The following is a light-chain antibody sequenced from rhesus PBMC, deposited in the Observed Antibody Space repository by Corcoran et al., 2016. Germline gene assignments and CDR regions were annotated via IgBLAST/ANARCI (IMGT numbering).Light chain of an antibody. CDR3: QRLGNSPLT. Sequence: DIQMTQSPSSLSASVGDRVTITCRASQGISNWLAWYQQKPGKAPKLLIYRATNLETGVPSRFSGSGSRTDFTLTLTSLQPEDIATYSWQRLGNSPLTFGGGTKVELK. CDR1: QGISNW. J-gene: IGKJ4*01. V-gene: IGKV1-69*01. CDR2: RAT.